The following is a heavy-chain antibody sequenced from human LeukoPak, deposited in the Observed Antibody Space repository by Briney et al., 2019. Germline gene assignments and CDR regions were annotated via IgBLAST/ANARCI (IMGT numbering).Heavy chain of an antibody. CDR3: ARDRSPEHYYDSSHWDYYYGMDV. J-gene: IGHJ6*02. CDR1: GGSITGYY. D-gene: IGHD3-22*01. CDR2: IYYSGST. Sequence: SETLSLTCTVSGGSITGYYWSWIRQPPGKGLEWIGYIYYSGSTNYNPSLKSRVTISVDTSKNQFSLKLSSVTAADTAVYYCARDRSPEHYYDSSHWDYYYGMDVWGQGTTVTVSS. V-gene: IGHV4-59*01.